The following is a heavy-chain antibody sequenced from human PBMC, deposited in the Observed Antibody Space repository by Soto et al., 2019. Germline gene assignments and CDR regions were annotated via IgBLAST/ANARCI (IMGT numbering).Heavy chain of an antibody. J-gene: IGHJ4*02. D-gene: IGHD6-13*01. CDR3: ARGQGAAAGHSNFDY. Sequence: QLQLQESGSGLVKPSQTLSLTCAVSGGSISGTTYSWSWIRQPPGKGLEWIGYIYDSGNTYYNQSLKCQFSISVDRSKNQFSLKLSSVTAADTAVYYCARGQGAAAGHSNFDYWGQGALVTVSS. CDR1: GGSISGTTYS. CDR2: IYDSGNT. V-gene: IGHV4-30-2*01.